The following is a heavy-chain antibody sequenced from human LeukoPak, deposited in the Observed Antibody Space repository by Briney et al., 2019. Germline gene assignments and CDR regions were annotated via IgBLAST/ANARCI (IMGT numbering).Heavy chain of an antibody. CDR3: ARGGTYNDILSFDP. Sequence: SETLSLTCTVSGGSISYYYWTWIRQSPGKGLEWIGQIYYTGSTYYNPSLKRRVTISVDASRNQFSLNLTSVTAADTAVYYCARGGTYNDILSFDPWGQGTLVTVSS. J-gene: IGHJ5*02. CDR1: GGSISYYY. CDR2: IYYTGST. V-gene: IGHV4-59*01. D-gene: IGHD3-9*01.